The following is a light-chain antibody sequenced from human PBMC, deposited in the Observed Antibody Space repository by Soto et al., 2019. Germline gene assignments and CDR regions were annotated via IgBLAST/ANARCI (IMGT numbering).Light chain of an antibody. CDR2: GVT. J-gene: IGLJ1*01. CDR3: SSYTSSSTYV. CDR1: SSDVGAYNY. V-gene: IGLV2-14*01. Sequence: QSVLAQPASVSGSPGQSITISCTGTSSDVGAYNYVSWYQQYPGKAPKLMIYGVTNRPSGVSNRFSGSKTGNTASLTISGLLAEDEADYYCSSYTSSSTYVFGTGTKVTVL.